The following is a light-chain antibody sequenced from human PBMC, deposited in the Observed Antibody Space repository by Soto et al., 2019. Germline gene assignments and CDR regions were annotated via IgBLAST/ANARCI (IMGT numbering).Light chain of an antibody. CDR2: DVS. J-gene: IGLJ2*01. CDR1: SSDVGAYNY. Sequence: QSALTQPASVSGSPGQSITIYCIGTSSDVGAYNYVSWYQQHPGKAPKLMIYDVSNRPSGVSNRFSGSKSGNAASLTISGLQAEDEADYYCSSYTSSTPVVFGGGTKVTVL. CDR3: SSYTSSTPVV. V-gene: IGLV2-14*01.